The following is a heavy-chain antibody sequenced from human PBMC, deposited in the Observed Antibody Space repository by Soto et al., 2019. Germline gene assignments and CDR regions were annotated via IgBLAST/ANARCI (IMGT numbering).Heavy chain of an antibody. V-gene: IGHV4-31*03. J-gene: IGHJ6*02. CDR3: ARVDLLEGNYYASGSRDYSGMDV. CDR2: IYYNGTT. CDR1: GGSISSGGYY. Sequence: QVQLQESGPGLVKPSQTLSLTCTVSGGSISSGGYYWSWVRQHPGKGLEWIGYIYYNGTTYFNPSLKSRVMGSVDTSKNQFSLRLSSVTAADTAVYYCARVDLLEGNYYASGSRDYSGMDVWGQGTTVTVSS. D-gene: IGHD3-10*01.